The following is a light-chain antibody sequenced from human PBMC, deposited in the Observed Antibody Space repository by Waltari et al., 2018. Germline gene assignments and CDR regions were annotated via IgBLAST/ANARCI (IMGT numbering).Light chain of an antibody. CDR2: EGS. V-gene: IGLV2-23*01. CDR3: CSYAGSSTWV. Sequence: QSALTQPASVSGSPGQSITISCTGTSSDVGGYNLVSWYQQHPAKAPKLMIYEGSNRPSGVSKRFSGSKSGNTASLTISGLQAEDEADYYCCSYAGSSTWVFGGGTKLTVL. CDR1: SSDVGGYNL. J-gene: IGLJ3*02.